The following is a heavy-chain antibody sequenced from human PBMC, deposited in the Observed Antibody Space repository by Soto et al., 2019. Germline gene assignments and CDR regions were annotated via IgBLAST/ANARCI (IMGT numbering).Heavy chain of an antibody. CDR2: IIRNSGDT. Sequence: EVQLLESGGGLVQPGGSLRLSCAASGFSFSTYDMSWARQAPGKGLEWVSNIIRNSGDTHYADSVRGRFTISRDNSKNMLYLQMNSLRAEDTALYYCTKGPHLDYWGQGTLVTVSS. V-gene: IGHV3-23*01. CDR3: TKGPHLDY. CDR1: GFSFSTYD. J-gene: IGHJ4*02.